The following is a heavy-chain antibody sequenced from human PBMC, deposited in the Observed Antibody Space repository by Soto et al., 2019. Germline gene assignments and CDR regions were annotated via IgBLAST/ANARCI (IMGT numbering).Heavy chain of an antibody. D-gene: IGHD3-10*01. CDR1: GGSISSSSYY. V-gene: IGHV4-39*01. CDR3: ARQRITMVRGVEYFDY. Sequence: SETLSLTCTVSGGSISSSSYYWGWIRQPPGKGLEWIGSIYYSGSTYYNPSLKSRVTISVDTSKNQFPLKLSSVTAADTAVYYCARQRITMVRGVEYFDYWGQGTLVTVSS. J-gene: IGHJ4*02. CDR2: IYYSGST.